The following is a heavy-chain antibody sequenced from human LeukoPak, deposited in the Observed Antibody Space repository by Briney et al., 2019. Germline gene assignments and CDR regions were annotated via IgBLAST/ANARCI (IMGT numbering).Heavy chain of an antibody. V-gene: IGHV3-30*01. Sequence: GRSLRLSCAASGFTFSTYAMHWVRQAPGKGLEWVAVISYDGSDKYYADSVKGRFTISRDNSKNTLDLQANSLRAEDTAVYYCARDEYTYGRAGQFDYWGQGTLVTVSS. D-gene: IGHD3-10*01. CDR1: GFTFSTYA. CDR2: ISYDGSDK. CDR3: ARDEYTYGRAGQFDY. J-gene: IGHJ4*02.